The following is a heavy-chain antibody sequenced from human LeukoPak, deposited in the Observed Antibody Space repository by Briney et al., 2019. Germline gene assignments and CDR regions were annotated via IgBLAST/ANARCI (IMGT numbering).Heavy chain of an antibody. Sequence: GGSLRLSCAASGFTLSTNYMSWVRQAPGKGLEWVSVIYSGGSTYYADSVKGRFTISKNNSKNTVYLQTNSQRAEDSSVYYWARSGTGGLAFDIWGQGTMVTVSS. CDR2: IYSGGST. CDR1: GFTLSTNY. CDR3: ARSGTGGLAFDI. D-gene: IGHD1-14*01. V-gene: IGHV3-53*01. J-gene: IGHJ3*02.